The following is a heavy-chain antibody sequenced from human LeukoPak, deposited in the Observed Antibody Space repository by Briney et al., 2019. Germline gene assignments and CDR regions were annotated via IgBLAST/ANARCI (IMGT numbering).Heavy chain of an antibody. D-gene: IGHD3-10*01. Sequence: ASVKVSCKASGYTFTSYAMHWVRQAPEQRLEWMGWINAGNGNTKYSQKFQGRVTITRDTSASTAYMELSSLRSEDTAVYYCARDAFGELYDYYYYGMDVWGKGTTVTVSS. V-gene: IGHV1-3*01. CDR2: INAGNGNT. CDR1: GYTFTSYA. CDR3: ARDAFGELYDYYYYGMDV. J-gene: IGHJ6*04.